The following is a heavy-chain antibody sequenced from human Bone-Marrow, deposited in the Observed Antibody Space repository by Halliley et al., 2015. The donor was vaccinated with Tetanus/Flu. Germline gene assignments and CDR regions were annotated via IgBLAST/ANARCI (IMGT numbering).Heavy chain of an antibody. CDR1: GGSFSGSY. J-gene: IGHJ3*01. V-gene: IGHV4-59*01. Sequence: GLVKPSETLSLSCDVSGGSFSGSYWSWIRQPPGKTLEWIGYIDSSGTSNYSPSLKPRVSISRDTSKTQFSLILRSVAAGDTAVYYCAKAIGPRYCTTGPCPGPFDVWGQGTMVTVSS. CDR3: AKAIGPRYCTTGPCPGPFDV. D-gene: IGHD2-8*01. CDR2: IDSSGTS.